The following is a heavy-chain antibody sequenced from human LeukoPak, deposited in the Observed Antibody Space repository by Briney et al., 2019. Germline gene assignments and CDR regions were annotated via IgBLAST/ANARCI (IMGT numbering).Heavy chain of an antibody. V-gene: IGHV3-48*03. J-gene: IGHJ5*02. D-gene: IGHD6-13*01. CDR3: ARDYTGYSSSWYNWFDP. Sequence: PGGSLRLSCAASGFTFSSYEMNWVRQAPGKGLEWVSYISSSSSTIYYADSVKGRFTISRDNAKNSLYLQMNSLRAEDTAVYYCARDYTGYSSSWYNWFDPWGQGTLVTVSS. CDR2: ISSSSSTI. CDR1: GFTFSSYE.